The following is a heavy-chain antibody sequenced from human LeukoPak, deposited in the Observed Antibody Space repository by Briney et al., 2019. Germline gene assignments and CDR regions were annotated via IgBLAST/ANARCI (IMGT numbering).Heavy chain of an antibody. D-gene: IGHD2-21*02. CDR1: GGSFSGYY. J-gene: IGHJ6*03. V-gene: IGHV4-34*01. CDR3: GRVRVTRYYYSYYRDV. Sequence: SETLSLTCAVYGGSFSGYYWSWIRQPPGKGLEWIGEINHSGSTNYNPSLKSRVTISLDTSKNQFSLKLSSVTAPDTDVYYCGRVRVTRYYYSYYRDVGGKGTTVTVSS. CDR2: INHSGST.